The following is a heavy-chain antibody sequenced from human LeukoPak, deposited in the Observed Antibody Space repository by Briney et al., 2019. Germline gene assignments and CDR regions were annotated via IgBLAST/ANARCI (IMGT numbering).Heavy chain of an antibody. Sequence: SETLSLTCTASGGSIRSYYWSWIRQPAGKGLEWIGRIYTSGSTNYNPSLKSRVTMSVDTSKNQFSLKLSSVTAADTAVYYCARDDSTYSSSRGYYYGMDVWGQGTTVTVSS. CDR1: GGSIRSYY. V-gene: IGHV4-4*07. D-gene: IGHD6-6*01. CDR2: IYTSGST. J-gene: IGHJ6*02. CDR3: ARDDSTYSSSRGYYYGMDV.